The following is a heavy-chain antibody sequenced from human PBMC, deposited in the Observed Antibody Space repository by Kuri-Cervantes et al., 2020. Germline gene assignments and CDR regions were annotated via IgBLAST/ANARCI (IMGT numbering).Heavy chain of an antibody. D-gene: IGHD2-15*01. J-gene: IGHJ4*02. CDR3: VIWVVGAVADY. CDR2: VDHSGNA. CDR1: DGSFSGHY. Sequence: SETLSLTCSVDDGSFSGHYWSWVRQPPGKGLEWLAEVDHSGNANYKSSLRGRITISKDTSKKRFSLSLTSVTAADTAVYYRVIWVVGAVADYWGQGTLVTVSS. V-gene: IGHV4-34*01.